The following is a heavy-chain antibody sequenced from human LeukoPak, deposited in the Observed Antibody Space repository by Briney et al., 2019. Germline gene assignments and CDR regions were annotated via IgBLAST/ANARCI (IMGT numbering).Heavy chain of an antibody. J-gene: IGHJ4*02. CDR2: MFHRGTT. CDR3: ARAGSYYLDY. D-gene: IGHD3-10*01. Sequence: SETLSLTCTVSGGSISSGGYYWSWIRQPPGKGLEWIGEMFHRGTTYYNPSLRSRVTISVDKSKNQFSLNLNSVTAADTAVYFCARAGSYYLDYWGQGTLVTVSS. V-gene: IGHV4-39*07. CDR1: GGSISSGGYY.